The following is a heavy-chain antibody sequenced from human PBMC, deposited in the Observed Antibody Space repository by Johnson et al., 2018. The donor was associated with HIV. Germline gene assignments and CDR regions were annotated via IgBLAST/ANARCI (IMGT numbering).Heavy chain of an antibody. CDR2: IYSGGST. CDR1: GFTVSSNY. Sequence: VQLVESGGGLVQPEGSLRLSCAASGFTVSSNYMSWVRQAPGKGLEWVSVIYSGGSTYYADSVKGRFTISRDNSKNTLYLQMNSLRAEDTAVYYCARDHLRRSHAFDIWGQGTMVTVSS. J-gene: IGHJ3*02. D-gene: IGHD2-15*01. V-gene: IGHV3-53*01. CDR3: ARDHLRRSHAFDI.